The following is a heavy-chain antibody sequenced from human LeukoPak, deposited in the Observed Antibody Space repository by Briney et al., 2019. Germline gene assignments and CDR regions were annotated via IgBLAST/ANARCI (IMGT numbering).Heavy chain of an antibody. CDR2: ISSSGSTI. D-gene: IGHD3-22*01. Sequence: TGGSLRLSCAASGFTFSSYEMNWVRQAPGKGLEWVSYISSSGSTIYYADSVKGRFTISRDNAKNSLYLQMDSLRAEDTAVYYCARSRTYYYDSSGEFDYWGQGTLVTVSS. CDR3: ARSRTYYYDSSGEFDY. CDR1: GFTFSSYE. V-gene: IGHV3-48*03. J-gene: IGHJ4*02.